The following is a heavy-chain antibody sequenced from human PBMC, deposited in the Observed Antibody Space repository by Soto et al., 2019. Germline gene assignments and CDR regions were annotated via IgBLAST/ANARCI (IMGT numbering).Heavy chain of an antibody. D-gene: IGHD1-1*01. CDR3: AKCGTFGRLSPED. J-gene: IGHJ4*02. V-gene: IGHV3-9*01. CDR1: AFTFGDYA. CDR2: ISWNSGSI. Sequence: SLRLSSAASAFTFGDYAMHWVRLAPGKGLEWVSCISWNSGSIGYADSVKGRFTISRAKAKTSLYLQVNCLRAYDTPVYHCAKCGTFGRLSPEDWSPGTFVTVPS.